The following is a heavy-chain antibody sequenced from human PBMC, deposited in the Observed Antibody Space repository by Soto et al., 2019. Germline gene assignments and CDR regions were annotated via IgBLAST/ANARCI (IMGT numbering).Heavy chain of an antibody. D-gene: IGHD6-13*01. CDR1: GFTFSSYG. CDR2: IWYDGSNK. J-gene: IGHJ3*02. Sequence: QVQLVESGGGVVQPGRSLRLSCAASGFTFSSYGMHWVRQAPGKGLEWVAVIWYDGSNKYYADSVKGRFTISRDNSKNTLXLQMNSLRAEDTAVYYCARDNRSSWYALGAFDILGQGTMVNLSS. CDR3: ARDNRSSWYALGAFDI. V-gene: IGHV3-33*01.